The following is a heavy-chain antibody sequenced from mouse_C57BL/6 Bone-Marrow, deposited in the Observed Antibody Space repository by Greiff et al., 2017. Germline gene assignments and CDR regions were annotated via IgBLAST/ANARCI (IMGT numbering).Heavy chain of an antibody. CDR3: ARFAYSGPY. V-gene: IGHV1-81*01. CDR1: GYTFTSYG. CDR2: IYPRSGNT. D-gene: IGHD2-12*01. J-gene: IGHJ3*01. Sequence: QVQLKESGAELARPGASVKLSCKASGYTFTSYGISWVKQRTGQGLEWIGEIYPRSGNTYYNEKFKGTATLTADKSSSTAYRELRSLTSEDSAVYFCARFAYSGPYWGQGTLVTVSA.